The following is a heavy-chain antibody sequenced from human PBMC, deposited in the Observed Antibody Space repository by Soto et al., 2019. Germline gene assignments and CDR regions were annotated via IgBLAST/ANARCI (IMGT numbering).Heavy chain of an antibody. CDR2: ISYDGSNK. CDR3: AKDSRGFYDSSGYYYFDY. J-gene: IGHJ4*02. V-gene: IGHV3-30*18. D-gene: IGHD3-22*01. Sequence: GGSLRLSCAASGFTFSSYGMHWVRQAPGKGLEWVAVISYDGSNKYYADSVKGRFTISRDNSKNTLYLQMNSLRAEDTAVYYCAKDSRGFYDSSGYYYFDYWGQGTLVTVSS. CDR1: GFTFSSYG.